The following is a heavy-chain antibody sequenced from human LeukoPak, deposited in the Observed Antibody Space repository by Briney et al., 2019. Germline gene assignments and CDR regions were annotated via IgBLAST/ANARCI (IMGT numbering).Heavy chain of an antibody. CDR3: AKIQYRSGGGAIDS. V-gene: IGHV3-23*01. J-gene: IGHJ4*02. D-gene: IGHD2-15*01. Sequence: GSLRLSCLASGFTLKDTAMCWVRQAPGKGLDWVSTISSTGSTYDAESVKGRFTISRDTLKNTLYLQMNSLRADDTAIYYCAKIQYRSGGGAIDSWGQGTVVSVSS. CDR1: GFTLKDTA. CDR2: ISSTGST.